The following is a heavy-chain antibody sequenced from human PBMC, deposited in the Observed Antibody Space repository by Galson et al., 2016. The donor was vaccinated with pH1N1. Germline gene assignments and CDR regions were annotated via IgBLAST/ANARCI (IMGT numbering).Heavy chain of an antibody. D-gene: IGHD4-17*01. J-gene: IGHJ4*02. CDR2: IYWDDDK. CDR1: GFSISSSGMG. CDR3: ARINHGDYSNYFDY. V-gene: IGHV2-5*02. Sequence: PALVKPTQTLTLTCTFSGFSISSSGMGVGWIRQPPGKALEWLALIYWDDDKRYSPSLKSRLTITKDTSKNQAVLTVTNMDPVDTATYYCARINHGDYSNYFDYWGQGTLVTVSS.